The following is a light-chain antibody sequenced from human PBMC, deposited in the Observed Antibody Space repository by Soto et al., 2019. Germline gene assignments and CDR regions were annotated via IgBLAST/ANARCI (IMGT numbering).Light chain of an antibody. V-gene: IGLV2-11*01. J-gene: IGLJ1*01. Sequence: QSALTQPRSVSGSPGQSLTISCTGTSSVVGGYSYVSWYQQHPGKAPILMIYDVTKRPSGVPDRFSGSKSGNTASLTISGLQAEDEGDYYCCSHAGSYTYGFGTGTKVTVL. CDR1: SSVVGGYSY. CDR3: CSHAGSYTYG. CDR2: DVT.